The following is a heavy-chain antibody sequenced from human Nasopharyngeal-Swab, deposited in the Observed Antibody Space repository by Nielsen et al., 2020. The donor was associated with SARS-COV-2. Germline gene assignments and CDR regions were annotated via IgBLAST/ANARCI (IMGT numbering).Heavy chain of an antibody. J-gene: IGHJ4*02. Sequence: WIRQPPGKGLEWVSSISSSSSYIYYADSVKGRFTISRDNAKNSLYLQMNSLGAEDTAVYYCASSPELGLQDYWGQGTLVTVSS. D-gene: IGHD4-11*01. CDR3: ASSPELGLQDY. V-gene: IGHV3-21*01. CDR2: ISSSSSYI.